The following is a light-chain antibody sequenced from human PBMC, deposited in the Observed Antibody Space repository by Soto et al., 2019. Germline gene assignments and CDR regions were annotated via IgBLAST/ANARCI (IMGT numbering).Light chain of an antibody. CDR3: AAWDDSLSAHVV. Sequence: QAVVTQPPSASGTPGQRVTISCSGSSSNIGNNYVYWYRQLPGTAPTLLIYRNNQRPSGVPDRFAGSKSGTSASLAISGLRSEDEADYYCAAWDDSLSAHVVFGGGTKLTVL. V-gene: IGLV1-47*01. CDR2: RNN. CDR1: SSNIGNNY. J-gene: IGLJ2*01.